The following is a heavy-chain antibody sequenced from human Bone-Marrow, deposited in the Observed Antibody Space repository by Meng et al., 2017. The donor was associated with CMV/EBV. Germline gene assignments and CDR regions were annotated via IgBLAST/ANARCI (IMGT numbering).Heavy chain of an antibody. CDR1: GGTFSSYA. Sequence: SVKVSCKASGGTFSSYAISWVRQAPGQGLEWMGGIIPIFGTANYAQKFQGRVTITTDESTSTAYMELSSLRSEDTAVYYCAREGVDYLNPFDYWGQGTLVTVYS. CDR2: IIPIFGTA. CDR3: AREGVDYLNPFDY. V-gene: IGHV1-69*05. J-gene: IGHJ4*02. D-gene: IGHD4-11*01.